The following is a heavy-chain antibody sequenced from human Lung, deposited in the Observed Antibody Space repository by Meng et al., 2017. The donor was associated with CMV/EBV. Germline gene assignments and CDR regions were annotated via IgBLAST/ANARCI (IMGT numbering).Heavy chain of an antibody. CDR3: ARAHLLYSDNPPGAFHT. D-gene: IGHD2-2*02. CDR2: IYQSGRT. Sequence: PXTXSLXCAVSGGSTSSSNWWSWVRQPPGRGLEWIGEIYQSGRTNYNPSLKSRVTTSVDKSKNHSSLRLSAVTAADTAVYFYARAHLLYSDNPPGAFHTWXQGTMVTVSS. V-gene: IGHV4-4*01. J-gene: IGHJ3*02. CDR1: GGSTSSSNW.